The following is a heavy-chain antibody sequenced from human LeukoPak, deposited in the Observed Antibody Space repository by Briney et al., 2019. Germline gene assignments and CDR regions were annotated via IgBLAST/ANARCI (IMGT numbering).Heavy chain of an antibody. V-gene: IGHV3-30*18. D-gene: IGHD7-27*01. CDR3: AKDPSNLGPIDY. Sequence: GGSLRLSCAASGFTFSSHGTHWVRQAPGKGLGWVAVISYDGSLKYYADSVKGRFTISRDNSKNTLYLQMNSLRAEDTAVYFCAKDPSNLGPIDYWCQGTLVTVSS. CDR2: ISYDGSLK. CDR1: GFTFSSHG. J-gene: IGHJ4*02.